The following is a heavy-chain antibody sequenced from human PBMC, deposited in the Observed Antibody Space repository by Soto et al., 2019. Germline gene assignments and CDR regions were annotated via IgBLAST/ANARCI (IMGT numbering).Heavy chain of an antibody. J-gene: IGHJ4*02. D-gene: IGHD2-21*01. CDR1: GFTFSGYW. V-gene: IGHV3-74*01. Sequence: EVQLVESGGGLVQPGGSLRLSCAASGFTFSGYWMLWVRQVPGKGLVWVSRTNTDGSERHYADSVKGRFTISRDNAKNTLYLQMNSLSAEDTALYYCGRDRWGFPDYWGQGTLVTVSS. CDR2: TNTDGSER. CDR3: GRDRWGFPDY.